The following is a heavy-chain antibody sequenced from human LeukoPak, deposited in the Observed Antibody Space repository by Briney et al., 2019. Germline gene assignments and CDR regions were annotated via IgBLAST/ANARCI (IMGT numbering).Heavy chain of an antibody. V-gene: IGHV1-18*01. CDR2: ISAYNGNT. J-gene: IGHJ6*03. CDR1: GYTFTSYG. D-gene: IGHD5-12*01. Sequence: ASVKVSCKASGYTFTSYGISWVRQAPGQGREGRGWISAYNGNTNYAQKLQGRVTMTTDTSTSTAYMALRSLRSDDTAVYSCARVPSGYARYYYYMDVWGKGTTVTISS. CDR3: ARVPSGYARYYYYMDV.